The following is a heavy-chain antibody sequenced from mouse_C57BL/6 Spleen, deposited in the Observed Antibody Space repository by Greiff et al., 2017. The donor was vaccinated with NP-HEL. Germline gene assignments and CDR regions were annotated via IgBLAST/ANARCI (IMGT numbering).Heavy chain of an antibody. Sequence: QVQLQQSGAELVKPGASVKLSCKASGYTFTSYWMHWVKQRPGRGLEWIGRIYPNSGGTKYNEKFKSKATLTVDKPSSTAYMQLSSLTSEDSAVYDCARWACGSSPYDAMDYWGQGTSVTVSS. J-gene: IGHJ4*01. CDR2: IYPNSGGT. CDR1: GYTFTSYW. CDR3: ARWACGSSPYDAMDY. V-gene: IGHV1-72*01. D-gene: IGHD1-1*01.